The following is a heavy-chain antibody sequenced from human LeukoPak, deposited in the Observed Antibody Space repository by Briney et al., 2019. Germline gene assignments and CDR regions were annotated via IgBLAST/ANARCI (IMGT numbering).Heavy chain of an antibody. D-gene: IGHD6-6*01. J-gene: IGHJ3*02. CDR2: IWYDGSND. V-gene: IGHV3-33*01. CDR3: ARDHEDHSSSDAFDI. Sequence: GGSLRLSCAASGFTFRTYGMHWVRQAPGKGLEWVAVIWYDGSNDYYADSVKGRFTISRDNSKNTLFLQMNSLRAEDTAVYYCARDHEDHSSSDAFDIWGQGTMVTVSS. CDR1: GFTFRTYG.